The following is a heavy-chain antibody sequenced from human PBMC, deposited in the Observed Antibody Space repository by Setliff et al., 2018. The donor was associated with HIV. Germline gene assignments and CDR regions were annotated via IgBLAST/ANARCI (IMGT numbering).Heavy chain of an antibody. J-gene: IGHJ6*03. CDR2: IDHSGST. D-gene: IGHD1-7*01. Sequence: PSETLSLTCAVYGGSVSGYYWSWTRQPPGKGLEWIVEIDHSGSTNYNPSLKSRVTISVDMSKNQVSLKLSSVTAADTAVYYCARDRSNWNYGKNYMDVWGKGTTVTVSS. V-gene: IGHV4-34*01. CDR1: GGSVSGYY. CDR3: ARDRSNWNYGKNYMDV.